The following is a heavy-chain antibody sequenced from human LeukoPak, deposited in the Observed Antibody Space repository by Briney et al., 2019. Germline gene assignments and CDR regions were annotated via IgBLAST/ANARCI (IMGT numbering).Heavy chain of an antibody. Sequence: PGGSLRLSCAASGFTFDNYGMNWVRQAPGKGLEWVSAINLNGVSTNYANSVKGRFTISRDNAKNSLYLQMSSLDPAATALYYCARDKALVAGAFDIWGQGTMVTVSS. CDR1: GFTFDNYG. V-gene: IGHV3-20*04. D-gene: IGHD2-15*01. J-gene: IGHJ3*02. CDR3: ARDKALVAGAFDI. CDR2: INLNGVST.